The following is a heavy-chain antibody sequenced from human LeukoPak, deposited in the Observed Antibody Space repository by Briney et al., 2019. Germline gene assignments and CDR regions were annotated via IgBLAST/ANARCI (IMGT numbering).Heavy chain of an antibody. CDR2: IRYDGSDE. D-gene: IGHD4-11*01. CDR1: GFTFSSHG. V-gene: IGHV3-30*02. CDR3: AKDGPTTVNYYYYYYMDV. Sequence: GGSLRLSCVASGFTFSSHGMHWVRQAPGKGLEWVAFIRYDGSDEYYTDSVKGRFTISRDKSKNTLFLQMNSLRAEDTAVYYCAKDGPTTVNYYYYYYMDVWGKGTTVTVSS. J-gene: IGHJ6*03.